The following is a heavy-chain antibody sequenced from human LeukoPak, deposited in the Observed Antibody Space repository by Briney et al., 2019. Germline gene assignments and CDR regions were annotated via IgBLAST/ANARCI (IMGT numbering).Heavy chain of an antibody. D-gene: IGHD6-19*01. J-gene: IGHJ3*02. CDR1: GFTFSSYW. V-gene: IGHV3-7*01. CDR2: IKQDGSEK. CDR3: ARVPIDSSGRYVAFDI. Sequence: PGGSLRLSCAASGFTFSSYWMNWVRQASGKGLEWVANIKQDGSEKYYVDSVKGRFTISRDNAKNSLYLQMNSLRAEDTAVYYCARVPIDSSGRYVAFDIWGQGTMVTVSS.